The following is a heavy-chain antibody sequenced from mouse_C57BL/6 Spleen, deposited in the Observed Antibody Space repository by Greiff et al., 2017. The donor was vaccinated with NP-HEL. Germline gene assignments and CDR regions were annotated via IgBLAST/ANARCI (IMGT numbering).Heavy chain of an antibody. CDR2: INPNNGGT. J-gene: IGHJ3*01. D-gene: IGHD2-1*01. V-gene: IGHV1-22*01. CDR3: ARSLYGNLAWFAY. CDR1: GYTFTDYN. Sequence: EVKLMESGPELVKPGASVKMSCKASGYTFTDYNMHWVKQSHGKSLEWIGYINPNNGGTSYNQKFKGKATLTVNKSSSTAYMELRSLTSEDSAVYYCARSLYGNLAWFAYWGQGTLVTVSA.